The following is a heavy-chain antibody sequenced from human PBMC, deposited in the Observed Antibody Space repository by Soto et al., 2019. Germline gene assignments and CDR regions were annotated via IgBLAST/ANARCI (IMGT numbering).Heavy chain of an antibody. CDR2: ILYDGSKE. J-gene: IGHJ4*02. V-gene: IGHV3-30*18. CDR3: AKGLALMADH. D-gene: IGHD2-21*01. CDR1: VFSFNTYV. Sequence: PWGSLRVSCTDSVFSFNTYVMYWVRQAPGKGLEWVARILYDGSKEYYADPVKGRFTISRDNSKNTLYLQMDRLRVEDTSVYFCAKGLALMADHWGQGTTVTVSS.